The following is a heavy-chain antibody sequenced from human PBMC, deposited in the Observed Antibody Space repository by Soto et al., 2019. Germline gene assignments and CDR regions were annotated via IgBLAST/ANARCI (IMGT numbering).Heavy chain of an antibody. CDR3: AHSPLGFATRFAP. V-gene: IGHV2-5*02. D-gene: IGHD2-15*01. J-gene: IGHJ5*02. CDR2: ICWDDDK. Sequence: QITLKESGPTLVKPTQTLTLTCTSSGFSLTTTGGGVGWIRQPPGKALEWLALICWDDDKRYSPSLKSRPTITKDTSKNQVVLPMSNMDPVDTAAYFRAHSPLGFATRFAPWGHGPRVNVS. CDR1: GFSLTTTGGG.